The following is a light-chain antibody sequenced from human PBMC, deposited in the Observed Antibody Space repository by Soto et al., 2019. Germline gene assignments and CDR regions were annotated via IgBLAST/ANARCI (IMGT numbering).Light chain of an antibody. CDR2: GAS. V-gene: IGKV3-20*01. J-gene: IGKJ2*01. CDR1: QSVSSTY. Sequence: EIVLTQSPGTLSLSPGERATLSCRASQSVSSTYLAWYQHKPGQAPRLLIYGASSRATGIPDRFSGSGSGTDFTLTISRLEPEDFAVYYCQHYGDSPPMYTFGQGTKLEIK. CDR3: QHYGDSPPMYT.